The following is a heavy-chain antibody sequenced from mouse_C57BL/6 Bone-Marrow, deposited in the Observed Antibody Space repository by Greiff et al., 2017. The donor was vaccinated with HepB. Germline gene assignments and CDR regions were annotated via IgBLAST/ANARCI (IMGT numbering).Heavy chain of an antibody. D-gene: IGHD1-1*01. CDR3: ARGATVVFPYWYFDV. CDR1: GFSLTSYG. CDR2: IWSGGST. J-gene: IGHJ1*03. Sequence: VKLMESGPGLVQPSQSLSITCTVSGFSLTSYGVHWVRQSPGKGLEWLGVIWSGGSTDYNAAFISRLSISKDNSKSQVFFKMNSLQADDTAIYYCARGATVVFPYWYFDVWGTGTTVTVSS. V-gene: IGHV2-2*01.